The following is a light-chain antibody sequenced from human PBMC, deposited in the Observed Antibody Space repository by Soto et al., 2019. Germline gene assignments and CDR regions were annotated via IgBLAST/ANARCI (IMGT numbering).Light chain of an antibody. V-gene: IGKV3-11*01. Sequence: DIVLTQSPATLSLSPGERATLSCRASQSVSSYLAWYQQKPGQAPRLLIYDASNRATGIPARFSGSGSGTDFTLTISRVEPEDFAVYYCQQRSNWPRGTFGGGTQVEIK. CDR3: QQRSNWPRGT. J-gene: IGKJ4*01. CDR2: DAS. CDR1: QSVSSY.